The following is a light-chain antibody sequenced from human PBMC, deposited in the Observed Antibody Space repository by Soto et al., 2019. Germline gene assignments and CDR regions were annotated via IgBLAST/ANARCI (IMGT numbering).Light chain of an antibody. J-gene: IGLJ1*01. V-gene: IGLV2-14*03. CDR3: SSYTSSYTYV. Sequence: QSVLTQPASVSGSPGESITISCTGTSSDVGGYNSVSWYQHHPGKAPKLILSGVSNRPSGVSYRFSGSKSGNTASLTISGLQAEDEADYYCSSYTSSYTYVFGTGTKVTVL. CDR1: SSDVGGYNS. CDR2: GVS.